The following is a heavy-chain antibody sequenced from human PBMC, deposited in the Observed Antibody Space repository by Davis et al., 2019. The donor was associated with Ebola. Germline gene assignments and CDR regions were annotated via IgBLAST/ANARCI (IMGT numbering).Heavy chain of an antibody. Sequence: SVKVSCKASGGTFSGYAINWARQAPGQGLEWMGGIIPVYDITNYAQKFQGRVTISADKSATTVYMELHSLISEDTAVYYCARDFAEHWTFDYWGQGTLVTVSS. CDR1: GGTFSGYA. CDR3: ARDFAEHWTFDY. J-gene: IGHJ4*02. D-gene: IGHD1-1*01. CDR2: IIPVYDIT. V-gene: IGHV1-69*10.